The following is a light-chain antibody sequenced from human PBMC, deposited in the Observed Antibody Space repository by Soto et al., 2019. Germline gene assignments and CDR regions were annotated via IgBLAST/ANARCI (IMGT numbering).Light chain of an antibody. J-gene: IGKJ4*01. CDR2: HAS. CDR3: RQYSSWLRS. Sequence: EVVLTQSPATLSLSPGEGASLSCRASQTVTNLAWYQHKPGQAPRLLIYHASTRATGIPARFSGSGSGTDFALSSSSLEPEDFAVYYFRQYSSWLRSFGGGTKVEIK. V-gene: IGKV3-11*01. CDR1: QTVTN.